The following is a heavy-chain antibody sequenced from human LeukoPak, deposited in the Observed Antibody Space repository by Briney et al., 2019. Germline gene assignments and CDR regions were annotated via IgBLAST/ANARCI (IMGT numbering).Heavy chain of an antibody. CDR2: ISSDGTNK. V-gene: IGHV3-30*04. CDR1: RFTFRNYA. D-gene: IGHD3-10*01. Sequence: GGSLRLSCAASRFTFRNYAMHWVRQAPGKGLEWVAVISSDGTNKDYADSVKGRFTISRDNSKNTLYLQMNSLKGDDTAVYYCAKDSAFYYIDVWGKGTTVIISS. J-gene: IGHJ6*03. CDR3: AKDSAFYYIDV.